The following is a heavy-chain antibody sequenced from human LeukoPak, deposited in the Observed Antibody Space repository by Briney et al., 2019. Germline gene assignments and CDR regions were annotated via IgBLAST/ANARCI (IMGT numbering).Heavy chain of an antibody. D-gene: IGHD4-23*01. CDR1: GFTVSSNY. V-gene: IGHV3-66*02. Sequence: GGSLRLSCAASGFTVSSNYMSWVRQAPGKGLEWVSVIYSGGSTYYADSVKGRFTISRDNSKNTLYLQMDSLRAGDTAVYYCARGGVRTTVAPQRAFDIWGQGTMVTVSS. CDR3: ARGGVRTTVAPQRAFDI. J-gene: IGHJ3*02. CDR2: IYSGGST.